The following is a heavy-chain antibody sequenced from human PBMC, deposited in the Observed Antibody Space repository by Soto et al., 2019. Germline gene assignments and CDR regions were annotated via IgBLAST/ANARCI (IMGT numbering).Heavy chain of an antibody. J-gene: IGHJ6*02. CDR2: IDHNGIT. CDR3: VRLNRDYYYYGMDV. Sequence: SETLSLTCAVSGDSISNSKWWTWVRQTPGKGLEWIGKIDHNGITNYNPSLESRVTILKDNSKNQLSLKLSSVTGADSAVYYCVRLNRDYYYYGMDVWGQGATVTVAS. V-gene: IGHV4-4*02. CDR1: GDSISNSKW.